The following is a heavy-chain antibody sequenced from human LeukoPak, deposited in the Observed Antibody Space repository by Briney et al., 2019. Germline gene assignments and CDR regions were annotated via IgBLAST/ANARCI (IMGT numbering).Heavy chain of an antibody. CDR3: ARDISGEDYYYGMDV. CDR1: GFTFSSYS. J-gene: IGHJ6*02. CDR2: ISSSSSYI. V-gene: IGHV3-21*01. D-gene: IGHD6-19*01. Sequence: PGGSLRLSCAASGFTFSSYSMNWVRQAPGKGLEWVSSISSSSSYIYYADSVKGRFTISRDNAKNSLYVQMNSLRAEDTAVYYCARDISGEDYYYGMDVWGQGTTVTVSS.